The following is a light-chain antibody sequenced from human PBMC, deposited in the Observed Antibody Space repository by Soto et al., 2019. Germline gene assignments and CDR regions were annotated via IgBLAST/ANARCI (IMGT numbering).Light chain of an antibody. CDR3: QQYGSSPRT. Sequence: EIVLTQPPATLSLSPGERATLSCRASQSVSNNLTWYQQKPRQPPRRLIYDASNRATCSPARFSGSGSGTDFTLTISRLEPEDFAVYYCQQYGSSPRTFGGGTKVDI. CDR1: QSVSNN. V-gene: IGKV3D-20*01. J-gene: IGKJ4*01. CDR2: DAS.